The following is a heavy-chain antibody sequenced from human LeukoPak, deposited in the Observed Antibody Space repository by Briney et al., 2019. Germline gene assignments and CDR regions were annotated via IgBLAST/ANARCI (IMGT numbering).Heavy chain of an antibody. J-gene: IGHJ4*02. CDR3: ARQSETAAGTRFDY. CDR1: GGPFSGYY. Sequence: SETLSLTCAVYGGPFSGYYWSWIRQPPGKGLEWIGEINHSGSTNCNPSLKSRVTISVDTSKNQFSLKLSSVTAADTAVYYCARQSETAAGTRFDYWGQGTLVTVSS. D-gene: IGHD6-13*01. CDR2: INHSGST. V-gene: IGHV4-34*01.